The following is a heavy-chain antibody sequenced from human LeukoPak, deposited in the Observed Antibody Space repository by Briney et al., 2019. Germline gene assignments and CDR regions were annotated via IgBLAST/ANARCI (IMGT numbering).Heavy chain of an antibody. CDR2: VSSSGRYI. CDR1: GLTFSTYS. Sequence: GGSLRLSCAASGLTFSTYSMNWVRQAPGKGLEWVSSVSSSGRYIYYADSVKGRFTISRDNAKNSLSLQMNSLRAEDTAVYYCARDGAYCGGDCSHQYYFDYWGQGTLVTVSS. D-gene: IGHD2-21*02. CDR3: ARDGAYCGGDCSHQYYFDY. V-gene: IGHV3-21*01. J-gene: IGHJ4*02.